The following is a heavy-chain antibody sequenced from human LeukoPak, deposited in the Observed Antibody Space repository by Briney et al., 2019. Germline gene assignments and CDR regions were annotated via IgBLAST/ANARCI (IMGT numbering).Heavy chain of an antibody. J-gene: IGHJ4*02. CDR2: ISGSGGST. Sequence: PGGSLRLSCAAPGFTFSSYAMSWVRQAPGKGLEWVSAISGSGGSTYYADSVKGRFTISRDNSKNTLYLQMNSLRAEDTAVYYCANWFTMIESYFDYWGQGTLVTVSS. CDR1: GFTFSSYA. CDR3: ANWFTMIESYFDY. D-gene: IGHD3-22*01. V-gene: IGHV3-23*01.